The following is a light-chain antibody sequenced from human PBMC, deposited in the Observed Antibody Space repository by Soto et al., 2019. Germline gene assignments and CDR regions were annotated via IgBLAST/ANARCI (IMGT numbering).Light chain of an antibody. CDR2: GAS. J-gene: IGKJ1*01. CDR3: QQFGSGWT. CDR1: QSVSSNH. V-gene: IGKV3-20*01. Sequence: EIVLTQSPCTLSLSPGERATLSCRASQSVSSNHLAWYQQKPGQAPRLLIYGASNRATGIPDRFSGSGSGTDFTLTISRLEPEDFAVFYCQQFGSGWTFGQGTKVDIK.